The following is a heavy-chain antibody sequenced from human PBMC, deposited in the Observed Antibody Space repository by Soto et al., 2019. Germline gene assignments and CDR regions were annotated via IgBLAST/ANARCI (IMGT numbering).Heavy chain of an antibody. CDR2: VKEDGSDR. V-gene: IGHV3-7*01. J-gene: IGHJ3*02. CDR1: GFTFSIYW. CDR3: ARLGYCTSSHCLIRALDI. D-gene: IGHD2-8*01. Sequence: PGGSLRLSCAASGFTFSIYWMSWVRQAPGKGLEWVANVKEDGSDRYYVDSVKGRFTISRDNATNSLYLQMNTLRAEDTAVYYCARLGYCTSSHCLIRALDIWGQGTMVTVSS.